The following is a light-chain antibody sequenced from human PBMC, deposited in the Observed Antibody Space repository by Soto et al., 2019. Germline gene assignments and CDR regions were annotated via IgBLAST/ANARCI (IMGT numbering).Light chain of an antibody. J-gene: IGKJ5*01. CDR1: QSVSSN. Sequence: EIVMTQSPATLSVSPGERATLSCRASQSVSSNLAWYRQKPGQATRLLIYATSSRATGVPTRFSGSGSGTDFTLTISSLQSEDFAVYYCQQRSNWLTFGQGTQLEN. CDR3: QQRSNWLT. V-gene: IGKV3-15*01. CDR2: ATS.